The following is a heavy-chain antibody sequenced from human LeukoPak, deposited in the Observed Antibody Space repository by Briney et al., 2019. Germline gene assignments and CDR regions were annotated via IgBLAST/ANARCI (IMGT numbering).Heavy chain of an antibody. J-gene: IGHJ1*01. V-gene: IGHV4-39*01. CDR2: IYYSGST. Sequence: PSETLSLTCTVSGGSISSSGYYWGWIRQPPGKGLEWIGTIYYSGSTYYNPSLKSRVTISVDTSKNQFSLKLSSVTAADTAVYYCARGPLSGSGYPFRHWGQGTLVTVSS. CDR3: ARGPLSGSGYPFRH. D-gene: IGHD3-22*01. CDR1: GGSISSSGYY.